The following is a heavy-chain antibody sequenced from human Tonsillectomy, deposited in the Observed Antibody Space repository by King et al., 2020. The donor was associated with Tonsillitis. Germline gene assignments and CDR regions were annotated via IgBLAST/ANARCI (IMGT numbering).Heavy chain of an antibody. D-gene: IGHD6-13*01. V-gene: IGHV1-69*01. Sequence: QLVQSGAEVKKPGSSVKVSCKASGGTFRNYGISWVRQAPGQGLEWMGGIIPFFGTANYAQKFQGRVTITADESTSTAYMELSSLRSEDTAVFYCARDPGSSRFGYFDYWGQGTLVTASS. CDR3: ARDPGSSRFGYFDY. CDR2: IIPFFGTA. J-gene: IGHJ4*02. CDR1: GGTFRNYG.